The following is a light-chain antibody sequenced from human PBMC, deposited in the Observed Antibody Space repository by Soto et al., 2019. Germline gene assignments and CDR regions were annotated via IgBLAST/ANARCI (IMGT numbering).Light chain of an antibody. V-gene: IGKV3-11*01. Sequence: EIVLTQSPATLSLSPGERATLSCRASQSVSSHLAWFQQRPGQAPRLIIYDASNRATGIPARFSGRGSGTDFTLTISSLEPEDFAVYYCQQRSSAITFGQGTRLEIK. CDR3: QQRSSAIT. CDR2: DAS. CDR1: QSVSSH. J-gene: IGKJ5*01.